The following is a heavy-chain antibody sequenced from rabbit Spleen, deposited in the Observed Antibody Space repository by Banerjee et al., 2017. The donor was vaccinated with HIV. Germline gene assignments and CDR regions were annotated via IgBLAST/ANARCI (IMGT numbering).Heavy chain of an antibody. Sequence: QEQLVESGGGLVKPEGSLKLSCTASGFSFSNKAVMCWVRQAPGKGLEWIGCINPGSSSNTYYASWVKGRFTFSKTSSTTVTLQMTRLTAADTATYFCARDTSSSFSSYGMDLWGPGTLVTVS. CDR1: GFSFSNKAV. J-gene: IGHJ6*01. CDR3: ARDTSSSFSSYGMDL. CDR2: INPGSSSNT. V-gene: IGHV1S45*01. D-gene: IGHD1-1*01.